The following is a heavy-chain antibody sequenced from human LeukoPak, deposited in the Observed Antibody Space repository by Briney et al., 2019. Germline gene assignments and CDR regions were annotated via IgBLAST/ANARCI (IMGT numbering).Heavy chain of an antibody. CDR1: GGTFSSYA. J-gene: IGHJ4*02. V-gene: IGHV1-69*13. D-gene: IGHD6-19*01. CDR3: AREGIAVAGSFDY. CDR2: IIPIFGTA. Sequence: SVKVSCKASGGTFSSYAISWVRQAPGQGLEWMGGIIPIFGTANYAQKFQGRVTTTADESTSTAYMELSSLRSEDTAVYYCAREGIAVAGSFDYWGQGTLVTVSS.